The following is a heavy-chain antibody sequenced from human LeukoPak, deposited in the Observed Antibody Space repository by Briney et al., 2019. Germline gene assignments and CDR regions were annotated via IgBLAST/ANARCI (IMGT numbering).Heavy chain of an antibody. V-gene: IGHV4-39*02. CDR2: IYYSGNT. CDR1: SGSISSSSYY. D-gene: IGHD1-26*01. CDR3: ARRAGPSGSYLPFDN. Sequence: SETLSLTCTVSSGSISSSSYYWGWIRQPPGKGLEWIGTIYYSGNTYYSPSLKSRVTISVDTSKNRFSLKLTSVTAADTAVYYCARRAGPSGSYLPFDNWGQGTLVTVSS. J-gene: IGHJ4*02.